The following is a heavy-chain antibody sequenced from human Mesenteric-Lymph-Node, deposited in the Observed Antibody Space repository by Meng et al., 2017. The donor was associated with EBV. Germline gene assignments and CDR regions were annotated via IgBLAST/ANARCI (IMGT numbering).Heavy chain of an antibody. CDR1: SDSLDSTRYH. J-gene: IGHJ4*02. CDR3: ARQYGSSFDY. CDR2: IYYSGTT. D-gene: IGHD3-10*01. V-gene: IGHV4-39*01. Sequence: QRTPGAARPGLVRLPGTLSLICTFSSDSLDSTRYHWGWIRQPPGKGLEWIGSIYYSGTTYFNPSLESRVSISVDTSKKQFSLRLTSVTAADTAVYYCARQYGSSFDYWGQGTLVTVSS.